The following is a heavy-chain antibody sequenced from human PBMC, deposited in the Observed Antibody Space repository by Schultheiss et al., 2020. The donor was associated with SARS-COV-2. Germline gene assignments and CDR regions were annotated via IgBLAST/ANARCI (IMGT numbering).Heavy chain of an antibody. Sequence: GGSLRLSCAASGFTFSSYGMHWVRQAPGKGLEWVAVIWYDGSNKYYADSVKGRFTISRDNSKNTLYLQMNSLRAEDTAVYYCAKDSLDYGDYDGMDVWGQGTTVTVSS. CDR3: AKDSLDYGDYDGMDV. D-gene: IGHD4-17*01. J-gene: IGHJ6*02. CDR2: IWYDGSNK. V-gene: IGHV3-30*02. CDR1: GFTFSSYG.